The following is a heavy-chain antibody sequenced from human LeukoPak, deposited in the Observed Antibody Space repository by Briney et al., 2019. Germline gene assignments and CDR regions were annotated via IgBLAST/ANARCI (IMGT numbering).Heavy chain of an antibody. CDR1: GYTFTSYY. Sequence: ASVKVSCKASGYTFTSYYMHWVRQAPGQGLEWMGIINPSGGSTSYAQKFQGRVTMTRDTSTSTVYMELSSLRSEDTAVYYCAITPPGRVPAAIPFDYWGQGTLVTVSS. V-gene: IGHV1-46*01. CDR2: INPSGGST. CDR3: AITPPGRVPAAIPFDY. D-gene: IGHD2-2*02. J-gene: IGHJ4*02.